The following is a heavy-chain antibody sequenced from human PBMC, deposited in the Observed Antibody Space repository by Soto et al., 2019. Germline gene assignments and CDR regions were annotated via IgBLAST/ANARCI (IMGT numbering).Heavy chain of an antibody. J-gene: IGHJ4*02. V-gene: IGHV3-30-3*01. CDR1: GFTFSSYA. D-gene: IGHD5-12*01. Sequence: QVQLVESGGGVVQPGRSLRLSCAASGFTFSSYAMHWVRQAPGKGLEWVALISYDGSDKYYADSVKGRFTISRDNSKNTLYLQMNSLRAEDTAVYYCARTLPLASTAMDYWGQGTLVTVSS. CDR2: ISYDGSDK. CDR3: ARTLPLASTAMDY.